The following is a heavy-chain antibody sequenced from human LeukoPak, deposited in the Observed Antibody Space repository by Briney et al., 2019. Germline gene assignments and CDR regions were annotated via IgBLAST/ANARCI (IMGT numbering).Heavy chain of an antibody. CDR2: ISSSGSTI. CDR1: GFTFSDYY. D-gene: IGHD1-26*01. CDR3: ARVGATTLNAFDI. J-gene: IGHJ3*02. Sequence: RLGGSLRLSCAASGFTFSDYYMSWIRQAPGEGLEWVSYISSSGSTIYYADSVKGRFTISRDNAKNSLYLQMNSLRAEDTAVYYCARVGATTLNAFDIWGQGTMVTVSS. V-gene: IGHV3-11*01.